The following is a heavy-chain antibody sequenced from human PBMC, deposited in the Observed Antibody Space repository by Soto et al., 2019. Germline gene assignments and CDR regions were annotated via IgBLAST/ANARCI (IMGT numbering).Heavy chain of an antibody. J-gene: IGHJ5*02. CDR3: ARVYSSSWYVVDWFDP. Sequence: GASVKVSCKASGYTFTSYAMHWVRQAPGQRLEWMGWINAGNGNTKYSQKFQGRVTITRDTSASTAYMELSSLRSEDTAVYYCARVYSSSWYVVDWFDPWGQGTLVTVSS. CDR2: INAGNGNT. V-gene: IGHV1-3*01. CDR1: GYTFTSYA. D-gene: IGHD6-13*01.